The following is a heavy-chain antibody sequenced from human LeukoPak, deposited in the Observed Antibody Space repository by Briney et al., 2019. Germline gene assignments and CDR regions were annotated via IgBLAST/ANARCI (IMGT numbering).Heavy chain of an antibody. D-gene: IGHD3-10*01. Sequence: GGSLRLSCAASGFTFSSYSMNWGRQAPGRGLEWVSSISSSSSYIYYADSVKGRFTISRDNAKNSLYLQMNSLRAEDTAVYYCARDFYYGPGSYYNDYWGQGTLVTVSS. CDR1: GFTFSSYS. CDR3: ARDFYYGPGSYYNDY. V-gene: IGHV3-21*01. J-gene: IGHJ4*02. CDR2: ISSSSSYI.